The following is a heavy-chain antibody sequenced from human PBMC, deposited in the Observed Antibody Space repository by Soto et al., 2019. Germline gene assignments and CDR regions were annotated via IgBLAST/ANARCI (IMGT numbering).Heavy chain of an antibody. CDR3: ARDSSSGWPFDY. J-gene: IGHJ4*02. CDR2: IYYSGST. Sequence: QVQLQESGPGLVKPSETLSLTCTVSGGSISSYYWSWIRQPPGKGLEWIGYIYYSGSTNYNPSLKSRVTISVDTSKNQFSRKLSSVTAADTAVYYCARDSSSGWPFDYWGQGTLVTVSS. D-gene: IGHD6-19*01. CDR1: GGSISSYY. V-gene: IGHV4-59*01.